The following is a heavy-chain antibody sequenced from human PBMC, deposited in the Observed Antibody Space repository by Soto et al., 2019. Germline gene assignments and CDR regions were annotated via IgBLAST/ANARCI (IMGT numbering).Heavy chain of an antibody. CDR3: ARGGQDFWSGPFDY. D-gene: IGHD3-3*01. V-gene: IGHV4-4*07. CDR1: GGSISNYF. Sequence: AETLSLTCTASGGSISNYFCNWIRQPAGKGLEWIGRIDNSGSTNYNPSLKSRLTMSADTSRNQFSLKLNSVTAADTAVYYCARGGQDFWSGPFDYWGQGALVTVSS. J-gene: IGHJ4*02. CDR2: IDNSGST.